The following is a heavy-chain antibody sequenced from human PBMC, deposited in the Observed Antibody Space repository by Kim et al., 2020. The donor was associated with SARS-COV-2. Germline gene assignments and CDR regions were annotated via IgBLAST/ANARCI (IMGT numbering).Heavy chain of an antibody. V-gene: IGHV4-34*01. D-gene: IGHD5-12*01. CDR3: ARRRDGYNYGFDY. CDR2: INHSGST. CDR1: GGSFSGYY. J-gene: IGHJ4*02. Sequence: SETLSLTCAVYGGSFSGYYWSWIRQPPGKGLEWIGEINHSGSTNYNPSLKSRVTISVDTSKNQFSLKLSSVTAADTAVYYCARRRDGYNYGFDYWGQGTLVTVSS.